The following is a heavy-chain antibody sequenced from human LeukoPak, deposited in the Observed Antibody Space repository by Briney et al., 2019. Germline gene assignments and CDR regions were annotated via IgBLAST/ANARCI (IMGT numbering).Heavy chain of an antibody. CDR2: IYHSGRA. J-gene: IGHJ4*02. Sequence: NTSQTLSLTCTVSGSSISSGGYYWSWIRQHPGKGPEWIGYIYHSGRAYYNPSLKSRVSISVDTSKNQFSLTLSSMTAADTAVYYCARAEGLSSQSSYFFGYWGQGALVTVSS. V-gene: IGHV4-31*03. D-gene: IGHD6-19*01. CDR1: GSSISSGGYY. CDR3: ARAEGLSSQSSYFFGY.